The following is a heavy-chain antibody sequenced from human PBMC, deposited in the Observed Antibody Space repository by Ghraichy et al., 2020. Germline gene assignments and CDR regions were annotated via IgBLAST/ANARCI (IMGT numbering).Heavy chain of an antibody. J-gene: IGHJ5*02. Sequence: ASVKVSCKASGYTFTSYDINWVRQATGQGLEWMGWMNPNSGNTGYAQKFQGRVTMTRNTSISTAYMELSSLRSEDTAVYYCARTDIVVVPAAISFWFDPWGQGTLVTVSS. CDR3: ARTDIVVVPAAISFWFDP. CDR1: GYTFTSYD. CDR2: MNPNSGNT. V-gene: IGHV1-8*01. D-gene: IGHD2-2*02.